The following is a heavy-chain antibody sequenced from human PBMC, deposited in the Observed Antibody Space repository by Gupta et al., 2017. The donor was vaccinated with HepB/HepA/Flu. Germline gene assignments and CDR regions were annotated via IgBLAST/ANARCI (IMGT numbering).Heavy chain of an antibody. D-gene: IGHD1-20*01. CDR3: AGNLTADS. CDR2: IKEDGIEE. CDR1: VFTFSKFW. V-gene: IGHV3-7*01. Sequence: EVYLVESGGALVQPGGFLRLSCAASVFTFSKFWMTWVRQAPGKGLEWVANIKEDGIEEFYEDSVKGRFAISRDNAKNSLHLQMNGLRVEDTAVYYCAGNLTADSWGQGTLVTVSS. J-gene: IGHJ4*02.